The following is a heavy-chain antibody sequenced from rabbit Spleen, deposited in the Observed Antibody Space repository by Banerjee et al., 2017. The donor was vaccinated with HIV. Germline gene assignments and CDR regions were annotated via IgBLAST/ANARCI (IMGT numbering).Heavy chain of an antibody. V-gene: IGHV1S40*01. CDR2: IAGSSSGFT. Sequence: QSLEESGGGLVQPEGSLTLTCTASGFSFSSSYYMCWVRQAPGKGLEWISCIAGSSSGFTYSATWAKGRFTISKTSSTTVTLQMTSLTAADTATYFCARDLAGGIGWNFSLWGQGTLVTVS. D-gene: IGHD4-2*01. J-gene: IGHJ4*01. CDR1: GFSFSSSYY. CDR3: ARDLAGGIGWNFSL.